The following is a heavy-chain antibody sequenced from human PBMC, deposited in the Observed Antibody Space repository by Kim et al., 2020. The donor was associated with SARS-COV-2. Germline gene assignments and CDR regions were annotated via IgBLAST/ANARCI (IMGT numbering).Heavy chain of an antibody. D-gene: IGHD3-10*01. Sequence: GESLKISCKGSGYSFTSYWIGWVRQMPGKRLEWMGIIYPGDSDTRYSPSFQGQVTISADKSISTAYLQWSSLKASDTAMYYCARHKHYYGSGNWFDPWGQGTLVTVSS. CDR2: IYPGDSDT. V-gene: IGHV5-51*01. CDR1: GYSFTSYW. CDR3: ARHKHYYGSGNWFDP. J-gene: IGHJ5*02.